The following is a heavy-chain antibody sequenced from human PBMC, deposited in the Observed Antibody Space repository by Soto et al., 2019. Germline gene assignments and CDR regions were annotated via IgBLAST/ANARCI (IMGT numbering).Heavy chain of an antibody. CDR3: ARAEVEYYDSSGLWGY. Sequence: QVQLVQSGAEVKKPGASVKVSCKASGYTFTSYGISWVRQAPGQGLEWMGWISAYNGNTNYAQKLQGRVTMTTDTATSTAYMELRSRRSDATAVYYCARAEVEYYDSSGLWGYWGQGTLVTVSS. V-gene: IGHV1-18*01. J-gene: IGHJ4*02. CDR2: ISAYNGNT. CDR1: GYTFTSYG. D-gene: IGHD3-22*01.